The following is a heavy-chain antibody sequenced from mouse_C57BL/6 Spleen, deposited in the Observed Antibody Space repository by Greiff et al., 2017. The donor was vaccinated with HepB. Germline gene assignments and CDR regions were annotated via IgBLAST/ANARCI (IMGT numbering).Heavy chain of an antibody. CDR1: GYSFTGYY. J-gene: IGHJ2*01. V-gene: IGHV1-42*01. CDR2: INPSTGGT. CDR3: ARPFDYGNYPYFDY. Sequence: VQLQQSGPELVKPGASVKISCKASGYSFTGYYMNWVKQSPEKSLEWIGEINPSTGGTTYNQKFKAKATLTVDKSSSTAYMQLKSLTSEDSAVYYCARPFDYGNYPYFDYWGQGTTLTVSS. D-gene: IGHD2-1*01.